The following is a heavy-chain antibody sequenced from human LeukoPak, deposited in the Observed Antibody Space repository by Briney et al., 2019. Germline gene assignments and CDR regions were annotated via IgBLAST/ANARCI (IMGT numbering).Heavy chain of an antibody. CDR2: INPNSGDT. Sequence: GASVKVSCKASGYTFTAYYIHWVRQAPGQGLEWMGRINPNSGDTNYAQRFQGRVTMTRDTSITTAYMELSRLRSDDTAVYYCARGYLDSSGFYRGSIDYWGQGTLVTASS. D-gene: IGHD3-22*01. J-gene: IGHJ4*02. CDR3: ARGYLDSSGFYRGSIDY. V-gene: IGHV1-2*06. CDR1: GYTFTAYY.